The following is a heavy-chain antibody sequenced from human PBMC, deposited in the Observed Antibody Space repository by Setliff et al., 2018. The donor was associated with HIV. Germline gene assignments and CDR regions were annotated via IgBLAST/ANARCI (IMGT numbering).Heavy chain of an antibody. CDR1: GGSISSHY. CDR2: IDTRGSP. D-gene: IGHD2-21*02. V-gene: IGHV4-4*08. CDR3: ARVFPLVTADDNRFDP. Sequence: PSETLSLTCTVSGGSISSHYWSWIRQPPGKGLEWIGYIDTRGSPHYNASLKSRATISRDTSKNQISLKLRSVTAADTAVYYCARVFPLVTADDNRFDPRGQGILVTVSS. J-gene: IGHJ5*02.